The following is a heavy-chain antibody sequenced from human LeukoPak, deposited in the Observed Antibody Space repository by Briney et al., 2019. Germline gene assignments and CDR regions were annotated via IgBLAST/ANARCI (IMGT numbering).Heavy chain of an antibody. J-gene: IGHJ4*02. CDR3: AKDNRRHYTSGPNPDSLH. Sequence: GGSLRLSCAGSGFIFNNYAMHWVRQPPGKGLEWVSGISWNSGTIDYADSVRGRYTISRDNAKNSLYLQMDSLRVEDTAFYYCAKDNRRHYTSGPNPDSLHWGQGALVTVSS. CDR1: GFIFNNYA. D-gene: IGHD6-19*01. V-gene: IGHV3-9*01. CDR2: ISWNSGTI.